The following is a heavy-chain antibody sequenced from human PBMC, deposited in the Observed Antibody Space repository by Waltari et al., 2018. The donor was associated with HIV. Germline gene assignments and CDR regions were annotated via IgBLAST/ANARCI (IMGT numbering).Heavy chain of an antibody. D-gene: IGHD2-15*01. J-gene: IGHJ6*02. CDR3: ARDRSEGGGYYYYGLDV. CDR2: IWYDGTNK. Sequence: QVQLVESGGGVVQPGRSLRLSCAGSGFTFRSYGMHWVRQAPGKGLGWVAVIWYDGTNKYYADSVKGRFTISRDNSKNTLYLQMNSLRAEDTAVHYCARDRSEGGGYYYYGLDVWGQGTTVTVSS. CDR1: GFTFRSYG. V-gene: IGHV3-33*01.